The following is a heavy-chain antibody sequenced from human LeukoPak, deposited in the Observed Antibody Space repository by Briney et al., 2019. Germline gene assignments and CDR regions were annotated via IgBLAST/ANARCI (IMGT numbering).Heavy chain of an antibody. CDR3: ARDPRSSGWYYYYYYGMDV. V-gene: IGHV3-30*04. CDR1: GFTFRSYA. Sequence: GCAVRLSCPPSGFTFRSYAMQWVGQAPAKGVAGVAVISYEGSNKYYADSVKGRFTISRDNSKNTLYLQMNSLRAEDTAVYYCARDPRSSGWYYYYYYGMDVWGKGTTVTVSS. CDR2: ISYEGSNK. J-gene: IGHJ6*04. D-gene: IGHD6-19*01.